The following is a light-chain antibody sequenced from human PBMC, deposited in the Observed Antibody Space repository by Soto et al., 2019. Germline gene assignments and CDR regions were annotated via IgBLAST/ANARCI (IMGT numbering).Light chain of an antibody. Sequence: QSVLTQPASVSGSPGQSITISCTGTSSDVGGYNYVSWYQQHPVKAPKLMIYDVTNRPSGVSDRFSGSKSGNTASLTLSGLQAEDEADYYCSSYTSSSTPYVFGTGTKLTVL. V-gene: IGLV2-14*01. CDR2: DVT. CDR1: SSDVGGYNY. J-gene: IGLJ1*01. CDR3: SSYTSSSTPYV.